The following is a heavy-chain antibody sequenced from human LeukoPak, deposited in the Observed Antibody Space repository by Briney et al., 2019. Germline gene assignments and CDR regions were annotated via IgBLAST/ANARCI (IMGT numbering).Heavy chain of an antibody. D-gene: IGHD2-2*01. Sequence: ASVKVSCKASGYTFTSNGITWVRQAPRQGLEWMGWISAYNGNTNYAQQLQGRVTMTTDTSTSTAYMELRSLRSDDTAVYYCARVSGCSSTSCYAGSYYMDVWGKGTTVTISS. CDR1: GYTFTSNG. J-gene: IGHJ6*03. V-gene: IGHV1-18*01. CDR2: ISAYNGNT. CDR3: ARVSGCSSTSCYAGSYYMDV.